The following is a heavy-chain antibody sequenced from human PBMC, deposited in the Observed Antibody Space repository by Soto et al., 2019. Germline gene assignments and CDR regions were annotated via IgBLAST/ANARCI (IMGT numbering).Heavy chain of an antibody. V-gene: IGHV1-69*12. CDR1: GGTFRNSA. CDR2: IMPIFRTP. Sequence: QVQLEQSGAEVKKPGSSVKLSCKASGGTFRNSAISWVRQAPGQGLEWMGGIMPIFRTPDYAQKFQGRVTITADESTNTAYMEVSGLRSDDTAVYYCARDNARPQLGGNYYYILDVWGHGTTVTVSS. CDR3: ARDNARPQLGGNYYYILDV. D-gene: IGHD3-3*02. J-gene: IGHJ6*02.